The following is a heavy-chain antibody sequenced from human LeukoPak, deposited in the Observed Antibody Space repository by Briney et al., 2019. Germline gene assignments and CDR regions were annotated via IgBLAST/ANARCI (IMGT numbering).Heavy chain of an antibody. CDR3: ARGLSIVVVVAATQDYYYGMDV. J-gene: IGHJ6*02. CDR1: GYTFTSYD. D-gene: IGHD2-15*01. CDR2: MNPNSGNT. V-gene: IGHV1-8*01. Sequence: ASVKVSCKASGYTFTSYDINWVRQATGQGPEWMGWMNPNSGNTGYAQKFQGRVTMTRNTSISTAYMELSSLRSEDTAVYYCARGLSIVVVVAATQDYYYGMDVWGQGTTVTVSS.